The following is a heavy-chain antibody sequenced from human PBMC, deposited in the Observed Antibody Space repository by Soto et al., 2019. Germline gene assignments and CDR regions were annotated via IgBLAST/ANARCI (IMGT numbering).Heavy chain of an antibody. Sequence: GASVKVSCKASGYTFTGYYTHWVRQAPGQGLEWMGWINSNSGGTNYAQKFQGRVTMTRDTSISTAYMELSRLRSDDTAVYYCATPGNPCSSSWYIFDYWGQGTLVTVS. CDR1: GYTFTGYY. CDR2: INSNSGGT. J-gene: IGHJ4*02. CDR3: ATPGNPCSSSWYIFDY. V-gene: IGHV1-2*02. D-gene: IGHD6-13*01.